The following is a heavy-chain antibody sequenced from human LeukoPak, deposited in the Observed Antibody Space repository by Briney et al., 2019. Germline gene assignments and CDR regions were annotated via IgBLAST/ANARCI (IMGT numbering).Heavy chain of an antibody. D-gene: IGHD6-19*01. J-gene: IGHJ4*02. V-gene: IGHV4-39*01. CDR2: IYYSGST. CDR1: GGSISSSSYY. Sequence: PSETLSLTCTVSGGSISSSSYYWGWIRQPPGKGLEWIGSIYYSGSTYYNPSLKSRVTISVDTSKNQFSLKLSSVTAADTAVYYCARHVYSSGSNFDYWGQGTLVTVSS. CDR3: ARHVYSSGSNFDY.